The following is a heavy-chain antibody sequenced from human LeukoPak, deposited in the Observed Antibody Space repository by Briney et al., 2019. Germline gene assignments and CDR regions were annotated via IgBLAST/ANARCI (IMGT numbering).Heavy chain of an antibody. CDR3: AKGSAAGRPYYFDY. V-gene: IGHV3-23*01. CDR2: IDSTGACT. D-gene: IGHD6-25*01. CDR1: GFIFSNYA. J-gene: IGHJ4*02. Sequence: GGSLRLSCAASGFIFSNYAMSWVRQAPGKGLEWVSAIDSTGACTWYADSVKGRFTISKDSSKTILYLQMNSLRAEDAAVYFCAKGSAAGRPYYFDYWGQGTLVTVSS.